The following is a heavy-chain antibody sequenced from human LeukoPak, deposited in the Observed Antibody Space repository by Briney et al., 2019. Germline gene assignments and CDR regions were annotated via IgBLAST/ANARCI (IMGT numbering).Heavy chain of an antibody. CDR2: IVAGGAQT. Sequence: GFRFSYXXXHWVRQXPGKGGEXVXSIVAGGAQTFYADSVKGRFTIYRDNFQKTMYLKMDGLRPEDSAVYYCARELGGTKTGGFDIWGQGTVVTVSS. V-gene: IGHV3-64*02. D-gene: IGHD1-14*01. CDR3: ARELGGTKTGGFDI. J-gene: IGHJ3*02. CDR1: GFRFSYXX.